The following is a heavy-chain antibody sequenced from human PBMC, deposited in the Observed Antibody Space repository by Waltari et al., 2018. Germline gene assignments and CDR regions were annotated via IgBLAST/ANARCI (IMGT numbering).Heavy chain of an antibody. CDR3: ARGPVDTAMVSAFDI. CDR2: ISSSSSYI. J-gene: IGHJ3*02. D-gene: IGHD5-18*01. CDR1: GFTFSSYS. V-gene: IGHV3-21*01. Sequence: EVRLVESGGGLVKPGGSLRLSCAASGFTFSSYSMNWVRQAPGKGLEWVSSISSSSSYIYYADSVKGRFTISRDNAKNSLYLQMNSLRAEDTAVYYCARGPVDTAMVSAFDIWGQGTMVTVSS.